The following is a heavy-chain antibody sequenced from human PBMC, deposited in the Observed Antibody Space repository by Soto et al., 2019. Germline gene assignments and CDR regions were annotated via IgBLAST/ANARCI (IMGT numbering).Heavy chain of an antibody. Sequence: SETLSLTCTVSGGYMRRGDYYWSWIRQPPGKGLEWIGFIYHTGRTYYTPSLKSRVTISVDTSKNQFSLKLNSVTAADTAMYYCARHKTEYGMDVWGQGTTVTVSS. CDR2: IYHTGRT. V-gene: IGHV4-30-4*01. CDR3: ARHKTEYGMDV. CDR1: GGYMRRGDYY. J-gene: IGHJ6*02.